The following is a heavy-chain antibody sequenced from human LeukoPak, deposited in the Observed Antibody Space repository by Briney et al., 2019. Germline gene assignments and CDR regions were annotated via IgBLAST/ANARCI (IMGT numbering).Heavy chain of an antibody. J-gene: IGHJ4*02. CDR3: ARHGYSYGYWNYFDY. CDR1: GGSISSYY. Sequence: SETLSLTCTVSGGSISSYYWSWIRQAPGKGLEWIGYIYYSGSTNYNPSLKSRVTISVDTSKNQFSLKLSSVTAADTAVYYCARHGYSYGYWNYFDYWGQGTLVTVSS. D-gene: IGHD5-18*01. V-gene: IGHV4-59*08. CDR2: IYYSGST.